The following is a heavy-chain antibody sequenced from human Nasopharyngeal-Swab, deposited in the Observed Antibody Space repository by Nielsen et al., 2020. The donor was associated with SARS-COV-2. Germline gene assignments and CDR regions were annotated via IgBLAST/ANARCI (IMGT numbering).Heavy chain of an antibody. J-gene: IGHJ6*03. D-gene: IGHD1-26*01. CDR1: GGSISSYY. CDR2: IYYSGST. Sequence: SETLSLTCTVSGGSISSYYWSWIRQPPGKGLEWIGYIYYSGSTYYNPSLKSRVTISVDTPKNQFSLKLSSVTAADTAVYYCARAQIAGANYYYYMDVWGKGTTVTVSS. V-gene: IGHV4-59*06. CDR3: ARAQIAGANYYYYMDV.